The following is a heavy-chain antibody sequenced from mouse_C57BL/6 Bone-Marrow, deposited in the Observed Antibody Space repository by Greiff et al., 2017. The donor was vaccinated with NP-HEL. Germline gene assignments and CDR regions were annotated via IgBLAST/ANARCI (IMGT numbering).Heavy chain of an antibody. J-gene: IGHJ1*03. CDR3: ARWSYYCGSSPWYFDV. CDR1: GYTFTNYW. D-gene: IGHD1-1*01. Sequence: VQLQQSGAELVRPGTSVKMSCKASGYTFTNYWIGWAKQRPGHGLEWIGDIYPGGGYTNYTEKFKGKATLTADKSSSTTYMQFSSLTSEDSALYDYARWSYYCGSSPWYFDVWGRGTTVTVSA. CDR2: IYPGGGYT. V-gene: IGHV1-63*01.